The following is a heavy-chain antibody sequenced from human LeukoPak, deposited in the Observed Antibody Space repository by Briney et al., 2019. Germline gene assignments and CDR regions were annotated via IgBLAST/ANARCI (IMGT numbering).Heavy chain of an antibody. Sequence: GGSLRLSCAASGFTFSSYGMSWVRQAPGRGLEWVSGISGSGGSANYADSVKGRFTLSRENSKNTLYLQMNSLRAEDTAVYYCAKYSGYGWPCDYWGQGTLVTVSS. V-gene: IGHV3-23*01. CDR2: ISGSGGSA. D-gene: IGHD1-26*01. CDR1: GFTFSSYG. CDR3: AKYSGYGWPCDY. J-gene: IGHJ4*02.